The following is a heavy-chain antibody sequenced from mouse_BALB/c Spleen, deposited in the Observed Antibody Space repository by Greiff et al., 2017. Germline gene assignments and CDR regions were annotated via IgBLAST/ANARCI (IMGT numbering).Heavy chain of an antibody. V-gene: IGHV1-4*01. CDR3: ANDPAWFAY. Sequence: QVQLQQSGAELARPGASVKMSCKASGYTFTSYTMHWVKQRPGQGLEWIGYINPSSGYTNYNQKFKDKATLTADKSSSTAYMQLSSLTSEDSAVYYSANDPAWFAYWGQGTLVTVSA. D-gene: IGHD2-3*01. J-gene: IGHJ3*01. CDR2: INPSSGYT. CDR1: GYTFTSYT.